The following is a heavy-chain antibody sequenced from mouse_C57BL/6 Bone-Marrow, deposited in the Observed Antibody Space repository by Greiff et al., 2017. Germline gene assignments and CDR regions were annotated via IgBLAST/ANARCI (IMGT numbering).Heavy chain of an antibody. CDR1: GYTFTSYW. CDR2: IYPSDSET. J-gene: IGHJ2*01. V-gene: IGHV1-61*01. Sequence: QVQLQQPGAELVRPGSSVKLSCKASGYTFTSYWMDWVKQRPGQGLEWIGNIYPSDSETHYNQKFKDKATLTVDKSSSTAYMQLSSLTSEDSAVYYCAKRSIYCDYWGQGTTLTVSS. CDR3: AKRSIYCDY. D-gene: IGHD1-1*01.